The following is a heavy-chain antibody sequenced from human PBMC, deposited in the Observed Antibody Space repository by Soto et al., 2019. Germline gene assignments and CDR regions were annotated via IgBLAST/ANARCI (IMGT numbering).Heavy chain of an antibody. CDR1: GGTLSNYP. D-gene: IGHD4-17*01. Sequence: QVQLVQSGAEVKKPGSSVKVSCKASGGTLSNYPINWVRQAPGQGLEWMGRIIPILGIANYAQKFQGRVTITADKSTGTAYMELSSLRSDDTAVDYCAGGLDYGGWFDPWGQGTLVTVSS. CDR3: AGGLDYGGWFDP. J-gene: IGHJ5*02. CDR2: IIPILGIA. V-gene: IGHV1-69*02.